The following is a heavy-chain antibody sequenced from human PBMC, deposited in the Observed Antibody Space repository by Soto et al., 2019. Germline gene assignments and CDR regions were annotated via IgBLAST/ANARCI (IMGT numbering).Heavy chain of an antibody. D-gene: IGHD2-15*01. CDR2: IYYSGST. V-gene: IGHV4-59*01. CDR1: GGSTSSYY. J-gene: IGHJ3*02. Sequence: PSETLSLTCTVSGGSTSSYYWSWIRQPPGKGLEWIGYIYYSGSTNYNPSLKSQVTISVDTSKNQFSLKLSSVTAADTAVYYCARAPLYCSGGSCSNDAFDIWGQGTMVTVSS. CDR3: ARAPLYCSGGSCSNDAFDI.